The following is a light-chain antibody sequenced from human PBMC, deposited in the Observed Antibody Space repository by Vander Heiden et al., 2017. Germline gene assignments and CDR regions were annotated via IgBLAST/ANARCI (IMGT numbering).Light chain of an antibody. CDR2: GAS. Sequence: EIVLTQSPGTLSLSPGERATLSCRASQSVSSSYLAWYQQKPGQAPRLLIYGASSRATGIPDRFSGSGSGTDFTLTISRLEPEDFAVYYCHQDGNSPITFGQGTLMEIK. V-gene: IGKV3-20*01. CDR3: HQDGNSPIT. J-gene: IGKJ5*01. CDR1: QSVSSSY.